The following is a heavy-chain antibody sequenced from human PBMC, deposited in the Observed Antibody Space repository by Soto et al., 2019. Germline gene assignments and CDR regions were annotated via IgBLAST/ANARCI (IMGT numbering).Heavy chain of an antibody. D-gene: IGHD2-8*01. CDR3: SRGPRNGAFDC. CDR1: GYTFTAYY. J-gene: IGHJ4*02. Sequence: ASVKVSFKASGYTFTAYYLHWFRQAPGQGPEWMGWINPYVGDTKYSQKFQGRVTMTRDTSIDTAYMELSRLKSDDTAVYYCSRGPRNGAFDCWGQGTSVTVSS. CDR2: INPYVGDT. V-gene: IGHV1-2*02.